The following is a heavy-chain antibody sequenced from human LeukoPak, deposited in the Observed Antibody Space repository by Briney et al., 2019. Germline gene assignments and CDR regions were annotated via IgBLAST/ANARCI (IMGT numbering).Heavy chain of an antibody. CDR2: INHSGGT. J-gene: IGHJ5*02. CDR1: GGSFSGYY. D-gene: IGHD6-13*01. CDR3: ARGRPRNIAAAGTNWFDP. V-gene: IGHV4-34*01. Sequence: SETLSLTCAVYGGSFSGYYWSWIRQPPGKGLEWIGEINHSGGTNYNPSLKSRVTISVDTSKNQFSLKLSSVTAADTAVYYCARGRPRNIAAAGTNWFDPWGQGTLVTVSS.